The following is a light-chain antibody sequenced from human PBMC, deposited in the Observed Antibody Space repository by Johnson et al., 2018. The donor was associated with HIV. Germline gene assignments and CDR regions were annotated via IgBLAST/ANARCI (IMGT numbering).Light chain of an antibody. CDR1: SSNIGNNY. CDR2: ENN. CDR3: GTWDSSLSAYV. Sequence: QAVLTQPPSVSAAPGQKVTISCSGSSSNIGNNYVSWYQHLPGTATKLLIYENNKRPSGIPDRFSGSKSGTSATLGITGLQTGDEADYYCGTWDSSLSAYVCGTGTKVTVL. V-gene: IGLV1-51*02. J-gene: IGLJ1*01.